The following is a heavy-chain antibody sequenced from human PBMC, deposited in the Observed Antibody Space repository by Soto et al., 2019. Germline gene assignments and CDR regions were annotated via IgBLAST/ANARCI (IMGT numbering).Heavy chain of an antibody. CDR1: GGSFSGYY. CDR3: VRVDHYDSIGYYTNFDY. CDR2: INNSGTT. V-gene: IGHV4-34*01. J-gene: IGHJ4*02. D-gene: IGHD3-22*01. Sequence: SETLSLTCAVYGGSFSGYYWGWIRQPPGKGLQWIGEINNSGTTNYNSSLESRVILSVDTSKNQTSLTLRSLTAADTAMYYCVRVDHYDSIGYYTNFDYWAQGTLVTVSS.